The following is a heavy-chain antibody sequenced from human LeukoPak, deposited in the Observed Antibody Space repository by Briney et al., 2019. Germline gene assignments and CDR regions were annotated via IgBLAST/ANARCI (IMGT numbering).Heavy chain of an antibody. J-gene: IGHJ4*02. V-gene: IGHV3-49*04. CDR3: TRYGSSGWNYYFDY. CDR1: GFTFGDYA. CDR2: IRSKAYGGTT. D-gene: IGHD6-19*01. Sequence: GGSLRLSCTASGFTFGDYAMSWVRQAPGKRLEWVGFIRSKAYGGTTEYAAPVKGRFTISRDDSKSIAYLQMNSLKTEDTAVYYCTRYGSSGWNYYFDYWGQGTLVTVSS.